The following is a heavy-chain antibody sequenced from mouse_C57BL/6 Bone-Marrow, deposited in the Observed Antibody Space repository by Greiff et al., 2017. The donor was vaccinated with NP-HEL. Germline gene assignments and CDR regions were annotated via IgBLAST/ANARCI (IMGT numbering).Heavy chain of an antibody. V-gene: IGHV1-81*01. D-gene: IGHD3-2*02. J-gene: IGHJ3*01. CDR2: IYPRSGNT. CDR1: GYTFTSYG. Sequence: VQLQQSGAELARPGASVKLSCKASGYTFTSYGISWVKQRTGQGLEWIGEIYPRSGNTYYNEKFKGKATLTADKSSSTAYMELRSLTSEDSAVYFCARSRQLSGFAYWGQGTLVTVSA. CDR3: ARSRQLSGFAY.